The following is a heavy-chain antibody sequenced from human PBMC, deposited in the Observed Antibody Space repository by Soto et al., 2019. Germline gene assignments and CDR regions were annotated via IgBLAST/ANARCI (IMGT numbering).Heavy chain of an antibody. J-gene: IGHJ6*02. Sequence: PGESLKISCKGSGYTFTNYWIGWVRQMPGKGLEWMGIIYPGNSDTKYNPSFQGQVTISADKSITTTYLQWSSLKASDTAIYYCAASIFYYGMDVWGQGTTVTVSS. CDR2: IYPGNSDT. V-gene: IGHV5-51*01. CDR3: AASIFYYGMDV. CDR1: GYTFTNYW.